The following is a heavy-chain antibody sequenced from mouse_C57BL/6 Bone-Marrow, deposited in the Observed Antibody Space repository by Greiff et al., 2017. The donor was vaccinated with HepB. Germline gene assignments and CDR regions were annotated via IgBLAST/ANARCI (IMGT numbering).Heavy chain of an antibody. J-gene: IGHJ4*01. D-gene: IGHD2-4*01. CDR1: GFTFSSYA. CDR2: ISSGGDYI. V-gene: IGHV5-9-1*02. Sequence: EVKLMESGAGLVKPGGSLKLSCAASGFTFSSYAMSWVRQTPEKRLEWVAYISSGGDYIYYADTVKGRFTISRDNARNTLYLQMSSLKSEDTAMYYCTREIYYDSSYAMDYWGQGTSVTVSS. CDR3: TREIYYDSSYAMDY.